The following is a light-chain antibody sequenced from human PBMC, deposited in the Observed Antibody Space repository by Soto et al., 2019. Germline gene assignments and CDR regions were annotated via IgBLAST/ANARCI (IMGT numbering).Light chain of an antibody. CDR3: QNWGSGIVV. J-gene: IGLJ2*01. CDR1: SGHSNYA. Sequence: QLVLTQSPSASASLGASVKLTCTLSSGHSNYAIAWHQQQSEKGPRYLMKLNSDGSHSKGDGIPDRFSGSSSGAERYLTISSLPSEDEADYYCQNWGSGIVVFGGGTKLTVL. CDR2: LNSDGSH. V-gene: IGLV4-69*01.